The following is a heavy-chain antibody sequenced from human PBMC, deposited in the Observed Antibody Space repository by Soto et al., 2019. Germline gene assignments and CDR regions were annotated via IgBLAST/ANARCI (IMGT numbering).Heavy chain of an antibody. CDR1: GYTFTSCG. V-gene: IGHV1-18*01. Sequence: ASVKVSCKASGYTFTSCGIRWVRQAPGQGLEWMGWINAYNGNTNYAQKLQGRVTMTTDTSTSTAYMALRSLRSDDTAVYYCARDPVAGTYFDYWGQGTLVTVSS. D-gene: IGHD6-19*01. CDR3: ARDPVAGTYFDY. J-gene: IGHJ4*02. CDR2: INAYNGNT.